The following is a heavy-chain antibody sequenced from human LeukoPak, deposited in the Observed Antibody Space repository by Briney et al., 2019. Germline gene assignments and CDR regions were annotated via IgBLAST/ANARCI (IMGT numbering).Heavy chain of an antibody. Sequence: PGRSLRLSCAVSGFTFSSYAMHWVRQAPGKGLEWVALISYDGGNKYYADSVKGRFTVPRDNSENTLYLQMNSLRAEDTAVYYCAKVGHYHDFDYWGQGILVTASS. V-gene: IGHV3-30*18. D-gene: IGHD3-3*01. CDR1: GFTFSSYA. J-gene: IGHJ4*02. CDR2: ISYDGGNK. CDR3: AKVGHYHDFDY.